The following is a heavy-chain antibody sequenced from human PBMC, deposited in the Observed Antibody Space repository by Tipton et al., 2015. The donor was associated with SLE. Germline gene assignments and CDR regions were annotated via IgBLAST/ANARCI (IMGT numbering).Heavy chain of an antibody. D-gene: IGHD2-2*01. CDR1: GFTFDDYA. J-gene: IGHJ1*01. Sequence: SLRLSCAASGFTFDDYAMHWVRQAPGKGLEWVSGISWNSGSIGYADSVKCRFTISRDNAKNSLYLQMNSLRAEDTALYYCAKDNWGYCSSTSCPGYLQHWGQGTLVTVSS. V-gene: IGHV3-9*01. CDR3: AKDNWGYCSSTSCPGYLQH. CDR2: ISWNSGSI.